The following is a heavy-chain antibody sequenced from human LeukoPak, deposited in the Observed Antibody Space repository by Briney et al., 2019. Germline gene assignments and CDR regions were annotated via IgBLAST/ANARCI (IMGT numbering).Heavy chain of an antibody. CDR2: IYYSGRT. CDR1: GGSISSSSYY. D-gene: IGHD6-13*01. V-gene: IGHV4-39*01. J-gene: IGHJ4*02. CDR3: ASNSFSSSWSYFDY. Sequence: SETLSLTCTASGGSISSSSYYWGWIRQPPGKGLEWIGSIYYSGRTYYNPSLKSRVTISVDTSKNQFSLKLSSVTAADTAVYYCASNSFSSSWSYFDYWGQGTLVTVSS.